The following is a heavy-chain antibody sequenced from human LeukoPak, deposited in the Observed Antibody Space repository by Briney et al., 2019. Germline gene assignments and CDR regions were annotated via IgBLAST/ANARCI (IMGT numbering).Heavy chain of an antibody. Sequence: GGSLRLSCAASGFTFSSYSMMWVRQAPGKGLEWVSSISSSSSYIYYADSVKGRFTISRDNAKSSLYLQMNSLRAEDTAVYYCARSLTYYYDSSGRGLDAFDIWGQGTMVTVSS. CDR2: ISSSSSYI. D-gene: IGHD3-22*01. J-gene: IGHJ3*02. CDR3: ARSLTYYYDSSGRGLDAFDI. V-gene: IGHV3-21*01. CDR1: GFTFSSYS.